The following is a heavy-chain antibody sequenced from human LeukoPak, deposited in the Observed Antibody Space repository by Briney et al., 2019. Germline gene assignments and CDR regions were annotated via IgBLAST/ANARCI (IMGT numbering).Heavy chain of an antibody. Sequence: SETLSLTCTVSGYSITSGFYWGWIRQSPGKGLGWIGSMYHRGTSYYNPSLKSRVTISVDTSKNQFSLKLTSVTAADTAVYYCARDLSYSSSPGLDYWGQGTLVTVSS. CDR3: ARDLSYSSSPGLDY. CDR1: GYSITSGFY. CDR2: MYHRGTS. V-gene: IGHV4-38-2*02. D-gene: IGHD6-6*01. J-gene: IGHJ4*02.